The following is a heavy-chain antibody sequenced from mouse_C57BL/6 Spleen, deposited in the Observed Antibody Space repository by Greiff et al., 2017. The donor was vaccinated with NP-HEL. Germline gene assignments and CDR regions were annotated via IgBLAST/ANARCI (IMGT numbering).Heavy chain of an antibody. V-gene: IGHV14-2*01. CDR3: AFHYYGSSYVLYYFDY. Sequence: EVQLQQSGAELVKPGASVKLSCTASGFNIKDYYMHWVKQRTEQGLEWIGRIDPEDGETKYAPKFQGKATITADTSSNTAYLQLSSLTSEDTAVYYCAFHYYGSSYVLYYFDYWGQGTTLTVSS. D-gene: IGHD1-1*01. J-gene: IGHJ2*01. CDR1: GFNIKDYY. CDR2: IDPEDGET.